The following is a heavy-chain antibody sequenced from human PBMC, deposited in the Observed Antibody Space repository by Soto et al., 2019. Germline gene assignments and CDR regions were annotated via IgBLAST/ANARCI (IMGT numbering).Heavy chain of an antibody. J-gene: IGHJ6*02. V-gene: IGHV4-59*01. CDR1: GGSISSSY. CDR3: ARNSGYDYVHGMDV. D-gene: IGHD5-12*01. CDR2: IYYSGST. Sequence: SETLSLTCTVSGGSISSSYWSWIRQPPGKGLEWIGYIYYSGSTNYNPSLKSRVTISVDTSKNQFSLKLSSVTAADTAVYYCARNSGYDYVHGMDVWGQGTTVTVSS.